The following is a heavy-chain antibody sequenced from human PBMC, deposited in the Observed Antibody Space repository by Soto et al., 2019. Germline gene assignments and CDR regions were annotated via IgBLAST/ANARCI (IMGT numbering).Heavy chain of an antibody. CDR3: ARVGRAAYYYYGMDV. CDR2: INPNSGGT. V-gene: IGHV1-2*04. D-gene: IGHD3-3*01. Sequence: GASVKVSCKASGYTFTGYYMHWVRQAPGQGLEWMGWINPNSGGTNYAQKFRGWVTMTRDTSISTAYMELSRLRSDDTAVYYCARVGRAAYYYYGMDVWGQGTTVTVSS. J-gene: IGHJ6*02. CDR1: GYTFTGYY.